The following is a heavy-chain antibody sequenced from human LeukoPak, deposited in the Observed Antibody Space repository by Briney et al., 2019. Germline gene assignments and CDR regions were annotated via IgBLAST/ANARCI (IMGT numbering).Heavy chain of an antibody. CDR3: ARVDGYNSISLGEIDY. CDR2: ISNDGSNK. J-gene: IGHJ4*02. CDR1: GFSFSSYA. V-gene: IGHV3-30-3*01. D-gene: IGHD5-24*01. Sequence: GRSLRLSCAASGFSFSSYAMHWVRQAPGKGLEWVAVISNDGSNKYYADSVKGRFTISRDNFKNTLYLEMNSLRAEDTAVYYCARVDGYNSISLGEIDYWGQGTLVTVSS.